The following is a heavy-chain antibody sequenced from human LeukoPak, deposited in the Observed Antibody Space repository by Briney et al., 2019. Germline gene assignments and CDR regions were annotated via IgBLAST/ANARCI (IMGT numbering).Heavy chain of an antibody. D-gene: IGHD3-10*01. Sequence: GGSLRLSCAASGFTFSSYSMNWVRQAPGKGLEWVSHISSTSSTIYYADSVKGRFTISRDSAKNSLYLQMNSLRAKDTAVYYCARDTPYMVRGVNFDYWGQGTLVTVSS. V-gene: IGHV3-48*01. CDR2: ISSTSSTI. CDR1: GFTFSSYS. CDR3: ARDTPYMVRGVNFDY. J-gene: IGHJ4*02.